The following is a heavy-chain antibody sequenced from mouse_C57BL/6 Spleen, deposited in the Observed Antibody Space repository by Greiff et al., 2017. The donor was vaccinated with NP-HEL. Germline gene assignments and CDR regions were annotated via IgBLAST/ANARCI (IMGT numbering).Heavy chain of an antibody. CDR3: ARRDSSGFPGAY. V-gene: IGHV1-61*01. D-gene: IGHD3-2*02. CDR1: GYTFTSYW. J-gene: IGHJ3*01. Sequence: QVQLQQPGAELVRPGSSVKLSCKASGYTFTSYWMDWVKQRPGQGLEWIGNIYPSDSETHYNQKFKDKATLTVDKSSSTAYMQLSSLTSEDSAVYYCARRDSSGFPGAYGGQGTLVTVSA. CDR2: IYPSDSET.